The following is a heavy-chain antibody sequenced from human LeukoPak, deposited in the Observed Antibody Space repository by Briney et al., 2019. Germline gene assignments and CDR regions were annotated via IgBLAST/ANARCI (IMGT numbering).Heavy chain of an antibody. D-gene: IGHD1-26*01. CDR2: ISSSGSTI. V-gene: IGHV3-11*04. Sequence: PGGSLRLSCAASGFTFSDYYMSWIRQAPGKGLEWVSYISSSGSTIYYADSVKGRFTISRDNAKNSLYLQMNSLRAEDTAVYYCARDSGSYYYYYYMDVWGKGTTVTVSS. CDR1: GFTFSDYY. J-gene: IGHJ6*03. CDR3: ARDSGSYYYYYYMDV.